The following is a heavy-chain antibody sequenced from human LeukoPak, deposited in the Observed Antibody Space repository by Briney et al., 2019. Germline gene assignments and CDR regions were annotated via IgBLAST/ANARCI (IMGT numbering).Heavy chain of an antibody. CDR1: GFTFSSYW. CDR3: AREYLEYCSGGSCYGRFDY. J-gene: IGHJ4*02. Sequence: PGGSLRLSCAASGFTFSSYWMSWVRQAPGKGLEWVAIIKHDGSDKYYVDSVKGRFTISRDNGKNSLYLQMNSLRAEDTAVYYCAREYLEYCSGGSCYGRFDYWGQGTLVTVSS. CDR2: IKHDGSDK. D-gene: IGHD2-15*01. V-gene: IGHV3-7*01.